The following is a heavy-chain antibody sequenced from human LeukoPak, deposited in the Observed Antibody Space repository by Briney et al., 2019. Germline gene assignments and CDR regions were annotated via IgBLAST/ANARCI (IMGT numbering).Heavy chain of an antibody. CDR1: GFTFSDYY. CDR2: ISSSGSTI. CDR3: AREVLNIVVVPAAIDY. J-gene: IGHJ4*02. Sequence: GGSLRLSCAASGFTFSDYYMNWIRQAPGKGLEWVSYISSSGSTIYYADSVKGRFTISRDNAKNSLYLQMNSLRAEDTAVYYCAREVLNIVVVPAAIDYWGQGTLVTVSS. V-gene: IGHV3-11*01. D-gene: IGHD2-2*02.